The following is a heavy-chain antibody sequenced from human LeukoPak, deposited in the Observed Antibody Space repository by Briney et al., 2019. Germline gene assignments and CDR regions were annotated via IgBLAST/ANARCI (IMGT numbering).Heavy chain of an antibody. Sequence: SETLSLTCTVSGGSISSGGYYWSWIRQPAGKGLEWIGRIYTSGITNYNPSLKSRVTISIDTSKNQFSLKLSSVTAADTAVYYCARPNAPPTHDAFDIWGQGTMVTVSS. J-gene: IGHJ3*02. CDR2: IYTSGIT. CDR1: GGSISSGGYY. D-gene: IGHD2-8*01. V-gene: IGHV4-61*02. CDR3: ARPNAPPTHDAFDI.